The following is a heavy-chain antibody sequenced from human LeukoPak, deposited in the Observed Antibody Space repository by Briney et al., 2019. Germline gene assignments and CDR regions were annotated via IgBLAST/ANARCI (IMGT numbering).Heavy chain of an antibody. D-gene: IGHD3-22*01. CDR1: GFTFSGSA. CDR2: IRSKANSYAT. Sequence: GGSLRLSCAASGFTFSGSAVHWVRQASGKGLEWVGRIRSKANSYATAYAASVKGRFTISRDDSKNTAYLQMNSLKTEDTAVYYCTRHHGGYDSSGYYYYWGQGTLVTVSS. V-gene: IGHV3-73*01. J-gene: IGHJ4*02. CDR3: TRHHGGYDSSGYYYY.